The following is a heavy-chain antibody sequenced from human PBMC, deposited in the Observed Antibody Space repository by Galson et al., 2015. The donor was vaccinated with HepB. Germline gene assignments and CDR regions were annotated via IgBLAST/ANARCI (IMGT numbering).Heavy chain of an antibody. CDR2: ISSTGTTM. V-gene: IGHV3-48*02. D-gene: IGHD3-10*01. Sequence: SLRLSCAASGFTFSSYTMNWVRQAPGKGLESVSYISSTGTTMYYADSAKGRFTISRDNAQNSLYLQMNSLRDEDTAVYYCARVYFGSGSSSAYWYFDCWGRGALVTVSS. J-gene: IGHJ2*01. CDR1: GFTFSSYT. CDR3: ARVYFGSGSSSAYWYFDC.